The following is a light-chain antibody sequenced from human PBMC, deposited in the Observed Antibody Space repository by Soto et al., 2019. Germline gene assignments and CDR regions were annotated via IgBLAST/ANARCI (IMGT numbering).Light chain of an antibody. Sequence: QSVLTQPPSVSGSPGQSVTISCTGTSSDVGTNARVSWYQQPPGTAPKLMIYEVTNRPSGVPDRFSGSKSGNTASLTISGLQAEDEADYYCSSYTSSGTYVVFGGGTKVTVL. CDR1: SSDVGTNAR. CDR2: EVT. J-gene: IGLJ2*01. V-gene: IGLV2-18*02. CDR3: SSYTSSGTYVV.